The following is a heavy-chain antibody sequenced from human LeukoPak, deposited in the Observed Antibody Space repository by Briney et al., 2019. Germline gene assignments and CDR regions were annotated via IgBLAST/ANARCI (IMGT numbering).Heavy chain of an antibody. D-gene: IGHD6-19*01. Sequence: GGSLRLSCAVSGFTFSSYAMSWVRQAPGKGLEWVSAISGTGGRTYYADSVKGRFTISRDNSKNTLYLQMNSLRAEDTAVYYCAKEPASSGWFDPGAREPWSPSPQ. J-gene: IGHJ5*02. CDR3: AKEPASSGWFDP. CDR1: GFTFSSYA. V-gene: IGHV3-23*01. CDR2: ISGTGGRT.